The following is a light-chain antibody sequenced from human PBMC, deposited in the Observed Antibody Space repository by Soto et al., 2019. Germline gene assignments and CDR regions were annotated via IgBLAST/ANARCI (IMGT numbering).Light chain of an antibody. J-gene: IGKJ4*01. CDR3: QQSRNWPIT. Sequence: EIVLTQSPATLSLSPGERATLSCRASQSVSSYLAWYQQKPGQAPRLLIYDASNRATGIPARFSGSGSGTDFTLTISSLEPEDFAVSYCQQSRNWPITFGGGTKVEIK. V-gene: IGKV3-11*01. CDR1: QSVSSY. CDR2: DAS.